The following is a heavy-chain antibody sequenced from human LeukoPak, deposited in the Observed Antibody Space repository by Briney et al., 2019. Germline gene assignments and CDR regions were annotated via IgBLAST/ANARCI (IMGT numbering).Heavy chain of an antibody. CDR2: INPNSGGT. D-gene: IGHD3-22*01. J-gene: IGHJ1*01. CDR3: AREERYFDSSDYYFQH. Sequence: ASVKVSCKASGYTFTGYYMHWVRQAPGLGLEWMGWINPNSGGTNYAQKFQARVTMTRDTSISTAYMELTRLRSDDTAVYYCAREERYFDSSDYYFQHWVQGTLVTVSS. V-gene: IGHV1-2*02. CDR1: GYTFTGYY.